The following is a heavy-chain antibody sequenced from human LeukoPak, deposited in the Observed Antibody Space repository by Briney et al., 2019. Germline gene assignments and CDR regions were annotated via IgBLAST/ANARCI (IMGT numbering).Heavy chain of an antibody. CDR3: ARELSSIPMLAYYYYYYMDV. D-gene: IGHD6-13*01. V-gene: IGHV4-4*02. J-gene: IGHJ6*03. Sequence: SLRLSCAASGFTLSSYAMSWVRQPPEKGLEWIGEIYHSGSTNYNPSLKSRVTMSVDKSMNQFSLNLSSVTAADTAVYYCARELSSIPMLAYYYYYYMDVWGKGTTVTISS. CDR2: IYHSGST. CDR1: GFTLSSYAM.